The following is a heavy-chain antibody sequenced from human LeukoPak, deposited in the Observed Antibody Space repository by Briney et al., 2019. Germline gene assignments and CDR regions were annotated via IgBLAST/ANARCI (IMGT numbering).Heavy chain of an antibody. D-gene: IGHD1-26*01. V-gene: IGHV3-30*02. CDR2: IRYDGSNK. CDR3: ARVGGELLAFDY. CDR1: EFSVGSNY. J-gene: IGHJ4*02. Sequence: PGGSLRLSCAASEFSVGSNYMTWVRQAPGKGLEWVAFIRYDGSNKYYADSVKGRFTISRDNSKNTLYLQMNSLRAEDTAVYYCARVGGELLAFDYWGQGTLVTVSS.